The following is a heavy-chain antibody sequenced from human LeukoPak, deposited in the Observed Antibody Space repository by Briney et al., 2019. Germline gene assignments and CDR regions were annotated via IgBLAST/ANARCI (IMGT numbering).Heavy chain of an antibody. CDR3: VRDRYPDSSGYVGWFFDV. J-gene: IGHJ2*01. CDR1: GYTFSVYY. V-gene: IGHV1-2*02. D-gene: IGHD3-22*01. CDR2: INPRSGGA. Sequence: ASVKVSCKASGYTFSVYYMLWVRQAPGQGLEWMGWINPRSGGANYAQKFQGRVTMTRDTSTSTVHMELSGLRSDDTAVYYCVRDRYPDSSGYVGWFFDVWGRGTLVTVSS.